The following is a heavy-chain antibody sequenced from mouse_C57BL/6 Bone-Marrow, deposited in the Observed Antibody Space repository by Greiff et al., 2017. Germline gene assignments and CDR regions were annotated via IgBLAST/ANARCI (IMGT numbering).Heavy chain of an antibody. V-gene: IGHV2-2*01. Sequence: QVQLQQSGPGLVQPSQSLSITCTVSGFSLTRYGVHWVRQSPGKGLEWLGVIWSGGSTDYNAAFISRLCISKDNSKSQVFLKMNSLQAEDTAIYDWARRGYYGSSYAMDYWGQGTSGTVSS. CDR3: ARRGYYGSSYAMDY. CDR2: IWSGGST. CDR1: GFSLTRYG. D-gene: IGHD1-1*01. J-gene: IGHJ4*01.